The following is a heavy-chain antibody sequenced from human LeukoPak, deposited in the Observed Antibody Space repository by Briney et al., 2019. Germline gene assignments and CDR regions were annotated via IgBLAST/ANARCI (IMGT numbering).Heavy chain of an antibody. J-gene: IGHJ5*02. Sequence: SETLSLTCTVSGGSISSGGYYWSWIRQHPGKGLEWIGYIYYSGSTYYNPSLKSRVTISVDTSKNQFSLKLSSVTAADTAVYYCAGDEGYCSSTSCYSGWFDPWGQGTLVTVSS. CDR2: IYYSGST. D-gene: IGHD2-2*02. V-gene: IGHV4-31*03. CDR3: AGDEGYCSSTSCYSGWFDP. CDR1: GGSISSGGYY.